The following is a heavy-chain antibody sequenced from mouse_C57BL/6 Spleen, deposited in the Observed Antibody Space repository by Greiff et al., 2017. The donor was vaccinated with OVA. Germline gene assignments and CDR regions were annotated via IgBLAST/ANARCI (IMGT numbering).Heavy chain of an antibody. Sequence: VQLKQSGPELVKPGASVKISCKASGYSFTGYYMNWVKQSPEKSLEWIGEINPSTGGTTYNQKFKAKATLTVDKSSSTAYMQLKSLTSEDSAVYYCARTGVSITHFDYWGQGTTLTVSS. V-gene: IGHV1-42*01. CDR1: GYSFTGYY. J-gene: IGHJ2*01. CDR2: INPSTGGT. D-gene: IGHD1-2*01. CDR3: ARTGVSITHFDY.